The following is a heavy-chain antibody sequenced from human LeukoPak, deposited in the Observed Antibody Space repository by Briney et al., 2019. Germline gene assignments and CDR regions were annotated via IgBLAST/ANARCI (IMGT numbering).Heavy chain of an antibody. CDR3: ARGEQWLTPSPHGMDV. D-gene: IGHD6-19*01. CDR2: ISSSSTI. V-gene: IGHV3-48*01. CDR1: GFTFSSYS. J-gene: IGHJ6*02. Sequence: GGSLRLSCAASGFTFSSYSMNWVRQAPGKGLEWVSYISSSSTIYYADSVKGRFTISRDNAKNSLYLQMNSLRAEDTAVYYCARGEQWLTPSPHGMDVWGQGTTVTVSS.